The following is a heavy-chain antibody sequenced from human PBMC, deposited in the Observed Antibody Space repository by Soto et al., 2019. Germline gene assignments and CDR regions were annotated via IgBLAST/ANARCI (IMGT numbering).Heavy chain of an antibody. CDR1: GFTFSGSA. D-gene: IGHD1-7*01. Sequence: EVQLVESGGGLVQPGGSLKLSCAASGFTFSGSAMHWVRQASGKGLEWVGRIRRKANNYATAYAASVKGRFTISRDDSKNTEYLQMNSLKTEDTAVYYCTGPNYGDAFDIWGQGTMVTVSS. V-gene: IGHV3-73*01. J-gene: IGHJ3*02. CDR2: IRRKANNYAT. CDR3: TGPNYGDAFDI.